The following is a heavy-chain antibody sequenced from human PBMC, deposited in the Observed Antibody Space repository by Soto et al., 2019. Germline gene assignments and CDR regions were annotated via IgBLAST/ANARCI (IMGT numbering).Heavy chain of an antibody. V-gene: IGHV1-2*04. D-gene: IGHD3-10*01. CDR2: INPNSGGT. CDR1: GYSFTTYY. Sequence: ASVKVSCKASGYSFTTYYMQWVRQAPGQGLEWMGWINPNSGGTNYAQKFQGWVTMTRDTSISTAYMELSRLRSDDTAVYYCARGPYYGSGSYPTLYYYYGMDVWGQGTTVTVSS. J-gene: IGHJ6*02. CDR3: ARGPYYGSGSYPTLYYYYGMDV.